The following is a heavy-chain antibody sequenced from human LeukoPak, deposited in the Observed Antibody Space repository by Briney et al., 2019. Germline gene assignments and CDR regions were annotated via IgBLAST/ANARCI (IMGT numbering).Heavy chain of an antibody. J-gene: IGHJ4*02. Sequence: GGSLRLSCAASGLTFDEYAMHWVRQAPGKGLGWVSGISWNSGSVGYADSVKGRFTISRDNAQNSLYLHMNSLRAEHPALYYWAKDVVVTATTRSYFDYWGQGTLVTVSS. CDR1: GLTFDEYA. CDR2: ISWNSGSV. D-gene: IGHD2-21*02. CDR3: AKDVVVTATTRSYFDY. V-gene: IGHV3-9*01.